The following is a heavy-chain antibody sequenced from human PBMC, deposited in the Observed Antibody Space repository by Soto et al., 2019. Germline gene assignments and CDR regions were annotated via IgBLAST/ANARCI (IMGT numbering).Heavy chain of an antibody. CDR2: ISGSGGST. D-gene: IGHD3-9*01. CDR1: GFTFSSYA. CDR3: AKEGAAFFILTGRAPKAIDV. J-gene: IGHJ3*01. Sequence: VGSLRLSCAASGFTFSSYAMSWVRQAPGKGLEWVSAISGSGGSTYYADSVKGRFTISRDNSKNTLYLQMNSLRAEDTAVYYCAKEGAAFFILTGRAPKAIDVWCPGTTVT. V-gene: IGHV3-23*01.